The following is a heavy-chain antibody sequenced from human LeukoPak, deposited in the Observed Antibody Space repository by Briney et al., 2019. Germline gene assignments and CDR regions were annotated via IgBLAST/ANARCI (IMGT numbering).Heavy chain of an antibody. Sequence: GGSLRLSCAASGFTFTTYWMSWVRQAPGKGLEWVANIKQDGTEKYYVDSVKGRFTISRDNAKNSLYLQMNSLRAEDTAVYYCARDKVVGASVFDYWGQGTLVTVSS. D-gene: IGHD1-26*01. CDR3: ARDKVVGASVFDY. J-gene: IGHJ4*02. CDR2: IKQDGTEK. V-gene: IGHV3-7*01. CDR1: GFTFTTYW.